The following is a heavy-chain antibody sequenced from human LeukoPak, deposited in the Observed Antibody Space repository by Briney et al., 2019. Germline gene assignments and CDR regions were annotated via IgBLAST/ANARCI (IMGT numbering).Heavy chain of an antibody. D-gene: IGHD3-10*01. J-gene: IGHJ6*02. CDR1: GFSFGSYA. CDR2: ITGSGGST. V-gene: IGHV3-23*01. Sequence: PGGSLRLSCAASGFSFGSYAMSWVRQAPGKGLQWVSAITGSGGSTYYADSVKGRFSISRDNSRNTLYLQMDSLRAEDTAVYYCAKRYYYGSGSYFLKRDTDYAMDVWGQGTTVTVPS. CDR3: AKRYYYGSGSYFLKRDTDYAMDV.